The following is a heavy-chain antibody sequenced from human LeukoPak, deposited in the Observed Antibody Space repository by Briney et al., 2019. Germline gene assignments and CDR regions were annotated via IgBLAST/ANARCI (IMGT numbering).Heavy chain of an antibody. CDR1: GYTFTSYY. CDR2: IIPIFGTA. D-gene: IGHD2-15*01. CDR3: ARNYCSGGSCPIGGWFDP. Sequence: ASVKVSCKASGYTFTSYYMHWVRQAPGQGLEWMGGIIPIFGTANYAQKFQGRVTITADKSTSTAYMELSSLRSEDTAVYYCARNYCSGGSCPIGGWFDPWGQGTLVTVSS. V-gene: IGHV1-69*06. J-gene: IGHJ5*02.